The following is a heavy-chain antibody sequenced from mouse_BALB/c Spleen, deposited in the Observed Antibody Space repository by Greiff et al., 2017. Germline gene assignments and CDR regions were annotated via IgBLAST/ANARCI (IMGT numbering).Heavy chain of an antibody. J-gene: IGHJ2*01. CDR2: IYPGDGDT. CDR3: ARGGKEGFDY. CDR1: GYTFTSSW. Sequence: VQLVESGAELVRPGASVKLSCKASGYTFTSSWMQWVKQRPGQGLEWIGAIYPGDGDTRYTQKFKGKATLTADKSSSTAYMQLSSLASEDSAVYYCARGGKEGFDYWGQGTTLTVSS. D-gene: IGHD1-1*02. V-gene: IGHV1-87*01.